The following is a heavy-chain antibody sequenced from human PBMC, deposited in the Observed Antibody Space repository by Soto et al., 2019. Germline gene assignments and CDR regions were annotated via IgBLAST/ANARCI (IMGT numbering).Heavy chain of an antibody. J-gene: IGHJ4*02. Sequence: ASVKVSCKASGYTFTGYYMHWVRQAPGQGLEWMGWINPNSGGTNYAQKFQGWVTMTRDTSISTAYMELSRLRSDDTAVYYCARDSGYDLVARGIDYWGQGTLVTVSS. CDR3: ARDSGYDLVARGIDY. D-gene: IGHD5-12*01. CDR1: GYTFTGYY. V-gene: IGHV1-2*04. CDR2: INPNSGGT.